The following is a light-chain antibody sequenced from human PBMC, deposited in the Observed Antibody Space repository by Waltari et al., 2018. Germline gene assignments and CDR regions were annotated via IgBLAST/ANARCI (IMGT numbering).Light chain of an antibody. V-gene: IGKV1-39*01. Sequence: DIELTQSPSSLSASLGDRVTITCRTSQTMISYLNWYQQRPGKAPELLIYAISRLQTGVPSRFSGSGSGTDFTLTINNLQPEDFASYYCQQYYRYITFGQGTRLEIK. CDR3: QQYYRYIT. CDR1: QTMISY. CDR2: AIS. J-gene: IGKJ5*01.